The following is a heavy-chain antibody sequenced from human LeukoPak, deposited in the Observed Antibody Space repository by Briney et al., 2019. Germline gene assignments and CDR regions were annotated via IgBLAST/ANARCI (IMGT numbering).Heavy chain of an antibody. CDR1: GGSIRSGSYY. V-gene: IGHV4-61*02. J-gene: IGHJ4*02. CDR3: ARGISGEFDY. CDR2: IYTSGST. D-gene: IGHD6-19*01. Sequence: SETLSLTCTVSGGSIRSGSYYWSWIGQPAGKVLEWIGRIYTSGSTNYNPSLKSRVTISVDTSKNQFSLKLSSVTAADTAVYYCARGISGEFDYWGQGTLVTVSS.